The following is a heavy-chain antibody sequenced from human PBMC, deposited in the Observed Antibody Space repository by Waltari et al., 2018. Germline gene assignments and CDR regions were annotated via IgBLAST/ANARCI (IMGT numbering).Heavy chain of an antibody. CDR3: ARISRTSYYYGSGSYYPYFDY. Sequence: QVQLQQWGAGLLKPSETLSLTCAVYGWSFSGYYWSWIRQPPGKGLEWIGEINHSGSTNYNPSLKSRVTISVDTSKNQFSLKLSSVTAADTAVYYCARISRTSYYYGSGSYYPYFDYWGQGTLVTVSS. D-gene: IGHD3-10*01. CDR1: GWSFSGYY. J-gene: IGHJ4*02. V-gene: IGHV4-34*01. CDR2: INHSGST.